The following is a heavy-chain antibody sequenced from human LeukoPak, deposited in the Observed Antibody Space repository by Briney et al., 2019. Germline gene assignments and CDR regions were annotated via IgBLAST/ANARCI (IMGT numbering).Heavy chain of an antibody. CDR1: GGTFSSYA. CDR3: ARAVVVPAAIVWFDP. CDR2: IIPIFGTA. J-gene: IGHJ5*02. D-gene: IGHD2-2*01. V-gene: IGHV1-69*05. Sequence: SVKVSFKASGGTFSSYAISWVRQAPGQGLEWMGGIIPIFGTANYAQKFQGRVTITTDESTSTAYMELSSLRSEDTAVYYCARAVVVPAAIVWFDPWGQGTLVTVSS.